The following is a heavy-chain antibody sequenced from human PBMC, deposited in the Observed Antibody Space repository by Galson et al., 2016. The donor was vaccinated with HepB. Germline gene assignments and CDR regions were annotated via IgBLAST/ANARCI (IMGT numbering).Heavy chain of an antibody. CDR3: AHRRGYCISTSCSQDSFDI. J-gene: IGHJ3*02. CDR1: GFSLRSSGVG. CDR2: IYWDDDK. V-gene: IGHV2-5*02. Sequence: PALVKPTQTLMLTCAFSGFSLRSSGVGVGWIRQPPEKALEWLALIYWDDDKRYSPSLKSRLTIPKDTSKNQVVLTMTNMDPVDTATYYCAHRRGYCISTSCSQDSFDICGHGPMVTVSS. D-gene: IGHD2-2*01.